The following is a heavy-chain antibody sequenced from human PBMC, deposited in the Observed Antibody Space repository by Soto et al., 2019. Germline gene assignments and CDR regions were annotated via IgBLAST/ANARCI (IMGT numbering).Heavy chain of an antibody. CDR1: GFTFSTYW. J-gene: IGHJ3*02. CDR3: ARGPFLDWYGAFAM. D-gene: IGHD3-3*02. V-gene: IGHV3-7*01. Sequence: GGSRRVSCAASGFTFSTYWMSWVRQAPGKGLEWVTNIKEDGSEKQYADSVKGRFTIYRDNAKNSLYLQLNILRAEDTAVYYCARGPFLDWYGAFAMWGQGTMVTVSS. CDR2: IKEDGSEK.